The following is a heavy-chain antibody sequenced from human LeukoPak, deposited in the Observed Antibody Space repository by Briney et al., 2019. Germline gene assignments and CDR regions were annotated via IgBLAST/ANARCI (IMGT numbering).Heavy chain of an antibody. V-gene: IGHV3-23*01. CDR2: ISHSGANT. J-gene: IGHJ4*02. CDR1: GFTIRTYA. CDR3: AKDIEASI. Sequence: GGSLRLSCAASGFTIRTYAMTWVRQAPGKGLEWVSLISHSGANTFYADSVKGRFSVSRDNSKNTMYLQMNSLRAEDTAVYYCAKDIEASIWGQGTLVAVSS. D-gene: IGHD2-15*01.